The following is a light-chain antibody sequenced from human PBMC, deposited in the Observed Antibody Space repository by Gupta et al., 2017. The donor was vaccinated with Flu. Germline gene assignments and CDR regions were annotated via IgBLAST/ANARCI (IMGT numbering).Light chain of an antibody. V-gene: IGKV4-1*01. CDR2: WAS. CDR1: QSVLYSSNNKNY. CDR3: QQYYSTASWT. J-gene: IGKJ1*01. Sequence: DIVMTQSPDSLAVSLGERATINCKSSQSVLYSSNNKNYLAWYQQKPGQPPKLLIYWASTRESGVPDRFRGSGSGTEFTLTISSLKAEDVAVYYCQQYYSTASWTFGQGTKVEIK.